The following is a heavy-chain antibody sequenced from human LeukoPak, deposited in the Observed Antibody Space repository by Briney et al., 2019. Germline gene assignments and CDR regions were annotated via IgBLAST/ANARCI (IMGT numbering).Heavy chain of an antibody. D-gene: IGHD4-17*01. CDR1: GFTFSAYW. CDR2: TDSDGSDI. CDR3: TRDRRYGGMDV. V-gene: IGHV3-74*01. J-gene: IGHJ6*02. Sequence: GGSLRLSCAASGFTFSAYWMHWVRQAPGEGLVWVSRTDSDGSDISYADSVKGRFTMSRDNAKNTLLLQMNSLRVEDTAVYYCTRDRRYGGMDVWGQGTTVTVSS.